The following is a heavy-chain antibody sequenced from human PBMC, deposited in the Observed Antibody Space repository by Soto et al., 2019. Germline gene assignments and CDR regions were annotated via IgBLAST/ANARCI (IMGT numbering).Heavy chain of an antibody. CDR2: IIPIFGTA. CDR3: ARGAPLIHYYDSSGYSRPLDY. Sequence: SVKVSCKASGGTFSSYAISWVRQAPGQGLEWMGGIIPIFGTANYAQKFQGRVTITADESTSTAYMELSSLRSEDTAVYYCARGAPLIHYYDSSGYSRPLDYWGQGTLVTVSS. J-gene: IGHJ4*02. CDR1: GGTFSSYA. D-gene: IGHD3-22*01. V-gene: IGHV1-69*13.